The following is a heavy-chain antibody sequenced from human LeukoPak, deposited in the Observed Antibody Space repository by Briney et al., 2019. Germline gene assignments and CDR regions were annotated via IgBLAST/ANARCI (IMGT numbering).Heavy chain of an antibody. CDR3: ARAGTVTTADFDY. J-gene: IGHJ4*02. Sequence: GGSLRLSCAASGFTFSSYAMSWVRQAPGKGLEWVSAISGSGGSTYYADSVKGRFTIPRDNSKNTLYLQMNSLRAEDTAVYYCARAGTVTTADFDYWGQGTLVTVSS. V-gene: IGHV3-23*01. D-gene: IGHD4-17*01. CDR1: GFTFSSYA. CDR2: ISGSGGST.